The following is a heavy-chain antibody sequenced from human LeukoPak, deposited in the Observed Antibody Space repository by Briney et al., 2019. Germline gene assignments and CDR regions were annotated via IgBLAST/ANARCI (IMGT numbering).Heavy chain of an antibody. Sequence: GGSLRLSCAASGFTLSSYAMSWVRQAPGKGLEWVSAISGSGGSTYYADSVKGRFTISRDNSKNTLYLQMNSLRAEDTAVYYCANSAWQLVLFLSYWGQGTLVTVSS. D-gene: IGHD6-6*01. CDR1: GFTLSSYA. CDR2: ISGSGGST. J-gene: IGHJ4*02. V-gene: IGHV3-23*01. CDR3: ANSAWQLVLFLSY.